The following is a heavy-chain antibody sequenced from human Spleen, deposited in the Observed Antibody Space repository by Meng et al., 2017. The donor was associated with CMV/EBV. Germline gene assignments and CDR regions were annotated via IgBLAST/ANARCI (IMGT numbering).Heavy chain of an antibody. CDR3: AREHTGASVYDQGYFDY. Sequence: SVKVSCKASGDTFSSYAVSWVRQARGQGLEWMGGIIPSFGTTSYAQKFQGRVTISTDESMNTAYMELRSLSSEDTAVYYCAREHTGASVYDQGYFDYWGQGILVTVSS. V-gene: IGHV1-69*05. CDR2: IIPSFGTT. J-gene: IGHJ4*02. CDR1: GDTFSSYA. D-gene: IGHD5/OR15-5a*01.